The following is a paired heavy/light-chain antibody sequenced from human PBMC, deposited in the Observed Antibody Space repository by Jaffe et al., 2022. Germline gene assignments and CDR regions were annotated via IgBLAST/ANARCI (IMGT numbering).Light chain of an antibody. V-gene: IGKV3-20*01. J-gene: IGKJ1*01. CDR2: GAS. CDR1: QSVSSSY. CDR3: QQYGSSPEWT. Sequence: EIVLTQSPGTLSLSPGERATLSCRASQSVSSSYLAWYQQKPGQAPRLLIYGASSRATGIPDRFSGSGSGTDFTLTISRLEPEDFAVYYCQQYGSSPEWTFGQGTKVEIK.
Heavy chain of an antibody. CDR1: GYTLTELS. CDR2: FDPEDGET. V-gene: IGHV1-24*01. J-gene: IGHJ4*02. CDR3: ATVASFYYGSGSYLYYFDY. Sequence: QVQLVQSGAEVKKPGASVKVSCKVSGYTLTELSMHWVRQAPGKGLEWMGGFDPEDGETIYAQKFQGRVTMTEDTSTDTAYMELSSLRSEDTAVYYCATVASFYYGSGSYLYYFDYWGQGTLVTVSS. D-gene: IGHD3-10*01.